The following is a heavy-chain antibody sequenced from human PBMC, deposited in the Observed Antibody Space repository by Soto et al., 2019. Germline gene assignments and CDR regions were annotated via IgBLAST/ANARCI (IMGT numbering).Heavy chain of an antibody. D-gene: IGHD3-10*01. CDR1: GYTFTSYA. V-gene: IGHV1-3*01. Sequence: ASVKVSCKASGYTFTSYAMHWVRQAPGQRLEWMGWINAGNGNTKYSQKFQGRVTITRDTSASTAYMELSSLRSEDTAVYYCASPLTYYYGSGSYYSVRYFDYWGQGTLVTVSS. CDR3: ASPLTYYYGSGSYYSVRYFDY. CDR2: INAGNGNT. J-gene: IGHJ4*02.